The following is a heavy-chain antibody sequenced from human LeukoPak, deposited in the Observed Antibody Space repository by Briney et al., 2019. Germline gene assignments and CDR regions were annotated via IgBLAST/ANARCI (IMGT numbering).Heavy chain of an antibody. CDR3: ARVLGPRYYYGSGSVGFDY. J-gene: IGHJ4*02. D-gene: IGHD3-10*01. V-gene: IGHV4-59*01. CDR2: IYYSGST. Sequence: SETLSLTCTVSGGSISSYCWSWIRQPPGKGLEWIGYIYYSGSTNYNPSLKSRVTISVDTSKNQFSLKLSSVTAADTAVYYCARVLGPRYYYGSGSVGFDYWGQGTLVTVSS. CDR1: GGSISSYC.